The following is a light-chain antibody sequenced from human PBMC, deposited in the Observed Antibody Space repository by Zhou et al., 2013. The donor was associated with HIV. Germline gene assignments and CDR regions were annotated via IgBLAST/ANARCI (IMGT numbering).Light chain of an antibody. CDR1: QRISSY. Sequence: EIVMTQSPATLSVSPGERATLSCRATQRISSYLAWYQQKPGQAPRLLIYGASSRVTGIPDRFSGSGSGTDFTLTITRLEPEDFALYYCQQYGGAFTFGGGTKVEIK. CDR3: QQYGGAFT. J-gene: IGKJ4*01. CDR2: GAS. V-gene: IGKV3-20*01.